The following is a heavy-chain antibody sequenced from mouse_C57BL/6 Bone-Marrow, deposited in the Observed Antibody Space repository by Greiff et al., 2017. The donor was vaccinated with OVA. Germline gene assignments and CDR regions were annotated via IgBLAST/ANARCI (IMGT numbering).Heavy chain of an antibody. CDR3: ARSSMVTSYYFDY. J-gene: IGHJ2*01. CDR1: GYAFTNYL. V-gene: IGHV1-54*01. D-gene: IGHD2-10*02. Sequence: QVQLQQSGAELVRPGTSVKVSCKASGYAFTNYLIEWVKRRPGQGLEWIGVINPGSGGTNYNEKFKGKATLTADKSSSTAYMQLSSLTSEDSAVYFCARSSMVTSYYFDYWGQGTTLTVSS. CDR2: INPGSGGT.